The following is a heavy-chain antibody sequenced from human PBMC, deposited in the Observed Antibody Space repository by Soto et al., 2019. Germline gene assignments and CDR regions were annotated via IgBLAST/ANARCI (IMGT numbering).Heavy chain of an antibody. D-gene: IGHD6-13*01. V-gene: IGHV3-23*01. Sequence: VQLLESGGGWVQPGGSLTLSCAASGFTFSSYAMSWVRQAPGKGLEWVSAISGGGTDRFYADSVKGLFTISRDNSRNTLYLHMHSLTAEDTAVHYCARSLFIAATYPEPFESWGQGTLGTVSS. J-gene: IGHJ4*02. CDR3: ARSLFIAATYPEPFES. CDR2: ISGGGTDR. CDR1: GFTFSSYA.